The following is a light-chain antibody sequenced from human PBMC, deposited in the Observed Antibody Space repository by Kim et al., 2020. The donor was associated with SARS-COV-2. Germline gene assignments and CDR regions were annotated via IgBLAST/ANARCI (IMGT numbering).Light chain of an antibody. CDR1: ALPKQY. Sequence: SLGQTARITCSGDALPKQYAYWYQQKPGQAPVLVLYKDSERPSGIPERFSGSSSGTTVTLTISGVQAEDEADYYCQSADSSGTYVVFGGGTQLTVL. CDR2: KDS. V-gene: IGLV3-25*03. J-gene: IGLJ2*01. CDR3: QSADSSGTYVV.